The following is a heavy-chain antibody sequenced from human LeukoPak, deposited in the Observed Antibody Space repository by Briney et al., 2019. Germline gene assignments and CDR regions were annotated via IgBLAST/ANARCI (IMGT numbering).Heavy chain of an antibody. CDR3: ARVRTYYDILTGYSDNAFDI. D-gene: IGHD3-9*01. V-gene: IGHV4-38-2*02. J-gene: IGHJ3*02. CDR1: GYSISSGYY. Sequence: PSETLSLTCTVSGYSISSGYYWGWIRQPPGKGLEWIGSIYHSGSTYYNPSLKSRVTISVDTSKNQFSLKLSSVTAADTAVYYCARVRTYYDILTGYSDNAFDIWGQGTMVTVSS. CDR2: IYHSGST.